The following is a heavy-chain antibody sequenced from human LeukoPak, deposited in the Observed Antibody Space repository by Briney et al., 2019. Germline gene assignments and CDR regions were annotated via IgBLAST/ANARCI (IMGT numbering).Heavy chain of an antibody. CDR3: ASDTAMLDAFDI. CDR1: GFTFTTYW. CDR2: IYSGGST. J-gene: IGHJ3*02. D-gene: IGHD5-18*01. V-gene: IGHV3-53*01. Sequence: GGSLRLSCAASGFTFTTYWMHWVRQAPGKGLVWVSVIYSGGSTYYADSVKGRFTISRDNSKNTLYLQMNSLRAEDTAVYYCASDTAMLDAFDIWGQGTMVTVSS.